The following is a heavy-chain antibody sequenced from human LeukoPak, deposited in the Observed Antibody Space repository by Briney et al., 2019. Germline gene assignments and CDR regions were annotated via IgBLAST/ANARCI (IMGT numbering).Heavy chain of an antibody. J-gene: IGHJ4*02. CDR3: ARRVDYDTLTGPGIDY. Sequence: ASVKVSCKASGYTFTSYGISWVRQAPGQGLEWMGWISAYNSNTNYAQKLQGRVTMTTDTSTSTAYMELRSLRSDDTAVYYCARRVDYDTLTGPGIDYWGQGTLVTVSS. CDR2: ISAYNSNT. V-gene: IGHV1-18*01. D-gene: IGHD3-9*01. CDR1: GYTFTSYG.